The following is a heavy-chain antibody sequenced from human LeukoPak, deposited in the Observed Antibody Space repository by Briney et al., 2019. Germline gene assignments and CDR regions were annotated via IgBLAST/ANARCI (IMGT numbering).Heavy chain of an antibody. CDR2: VYYNGNT. D-gene: IGHD4-23*01. CDR1: GGSISGYY. CDR3: ARATDGNSDGAWYYFDY. V-gene: IGHV4-59*01. Sequence: SETLSLTCTVSGGSISGYYWTWIRQPPGKGLDWIGFVYYNGNTRYNPSLKSRATISVDTSENQFSLNLTSVTAADTAVYYCARATDGNSDGAWYYFDYWGQGTLVTVSS. J-gene: IGHJ4*02.